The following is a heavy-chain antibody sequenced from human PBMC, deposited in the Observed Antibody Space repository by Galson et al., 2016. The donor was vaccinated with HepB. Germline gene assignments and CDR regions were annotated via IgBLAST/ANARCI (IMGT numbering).Heavy chain of an antibody. V-gene: IGHV3-74*01. CDR3: VRDHSVVPATAYNWFDP. CDR1: GFAFSSHW. CDR2: INSDGTTS. D-gene: IGHD2-15*01. J-gene: IGHJ5*02. Sequence: SLRLSCAASGFAFSSHWMHWVRQAPGKGLVWVSRINSDGTTSNYADSVKGRFTISRDNAKNTLYLQMYSLRAEDTAVYYCVRDHSVVPATAYNWFDPWGQGTLVTVSS.